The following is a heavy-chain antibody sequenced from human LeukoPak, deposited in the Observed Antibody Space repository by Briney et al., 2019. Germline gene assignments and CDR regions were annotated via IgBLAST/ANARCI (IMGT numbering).Heavy chain of an antibody. J-gene: IGHJ4*02. CDR2: INHSGST. Sequence: SETLSLTCAVYGGSFSGYYWSWIRQPPGKGLEWIGEINHSGSTNHNPSHKSRVTISVDTSKNQFSLKLSSVTAADTAVYYCARGVHYYDSSGYYPLWGQGTLVTVSS. CDR1: GGSFSGYY. D-gene: IGHD3-22*01. CDR3: ARGVHYYDSSGYYPL. V-gene: IGHV4-34*01.